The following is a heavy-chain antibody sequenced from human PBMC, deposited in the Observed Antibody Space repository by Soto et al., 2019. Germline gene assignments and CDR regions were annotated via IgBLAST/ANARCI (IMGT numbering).Heavy chain of an antibody. CDR3: ASSYDTGRYYYGMDG. Sequence: QVQLVQSGAEEKKPGASVKVSCKASGYTFTSYAMHWVRQAPGQRLEWMGWINAGNGNTKYSQKFQGRVTITRDTSASTAYMELSSLRSEDTAVYYCASSYDTGRYYYGMDGWGQGTTVTVSS. CDR1: GYTFTSYA. D-gene: IGHD3-22*01. V-gene: IGHV1-3*05. J-gene: IGHJ6*02. CDR2: INAGNGNT.